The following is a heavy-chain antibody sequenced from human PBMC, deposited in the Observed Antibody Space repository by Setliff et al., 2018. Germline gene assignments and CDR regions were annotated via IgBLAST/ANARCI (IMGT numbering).Heavy chain of an antibody. CDR2: ISTYNVNT. D-gene: IGHD3-22*01. CDR3: ARRNFYYDSSGFALYYYYMGV. Sequence: ASVKVSCKASGYPFTNYGITWVRQAPGQGLEWLGWISTYNVNTTYAQKLQDRVTMTTDTSTSTAYVELRSLRSDDTAVYYCARRNFYYDSSGFALYYYYMGVWGKGTTVTV. J-gene: IGHJ6*03. CDR1: GYPFTNYG. V-gene: IGHV1-18*01.